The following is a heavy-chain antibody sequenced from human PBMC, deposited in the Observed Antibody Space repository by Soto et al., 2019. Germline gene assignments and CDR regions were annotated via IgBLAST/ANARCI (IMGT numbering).Heavy chain of an antibody. V-gene: IGHV3-7*03. CDR3: AKEGRDSTVTTFFDS. Sequence: EVQLVESGGGLVQPGGSLRLSCAASGFTFSSYWMSWVRQAPGKGLEWVANIKQDGSEKYYVDSVKGRFTISRDNAKNSLYLQMNSLRDEDTAVYYCAKEGRDSTVTTFFDSWGQGTPVTVSS. CDR2: IKQDGSEK. J-gene: IGHJ4*02. D-gene: IGHD4-17*01. CDR1: GFTFSSYW.